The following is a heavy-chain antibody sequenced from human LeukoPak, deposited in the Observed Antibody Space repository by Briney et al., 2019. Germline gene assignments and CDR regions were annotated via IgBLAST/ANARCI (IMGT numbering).Heavy chain of an antibody. V-gene: IGHV3-23*01. CDR3: ARDSHSGSYYRLDY. J-gene: IGHJ4*02. CDR1: GFTFTNYA. CDR2: ISGSGANT. Sequence: GGSLRLSCAASGFTFTNYAMSWVRQAPGKGLEWVSSISGSGANTYYADSVKGRFTISRDSSKNTLSLEMNSLGAEDTAVYYCARDSHSGSYYRLDYWGQGTLVTVSS. D-gene: IGHD1-26*01.